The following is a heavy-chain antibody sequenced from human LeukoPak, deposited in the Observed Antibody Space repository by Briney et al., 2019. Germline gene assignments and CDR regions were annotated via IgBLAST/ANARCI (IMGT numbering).Heavy chain of an antibody. Sequence: SETLSLTCTVSGGSISSDYRSWIRQPPGKGLEWIGYIYYRGSTNYNPSLKSRVTISVDTSKNQFSLKLSSVTAADTAVYYCATSSGYILTVWGQGTMVTVSS. V-gene: IGHV4-59*12. CDR2: IYYRGST. CDR1: GGSISSDY. J-gene: IGHJ3*01. CDR3: ATSSGYILTV. D-gene: IGHD3-22*01.